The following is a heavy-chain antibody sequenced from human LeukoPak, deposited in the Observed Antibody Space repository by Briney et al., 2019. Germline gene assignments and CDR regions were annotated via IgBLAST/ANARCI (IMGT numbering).Heavy chain of an antibody. CDR3: ARAPCYYDSSGYYYYYYGMDV. V-gene: IGHV1-69*13. J-gene: IGHJ6*02. D-gene: IGHD3-22*01. CDR2: IIPIFGTA. Sequence: SVKVSCKASGYTFTSYYMHWVRQAPGQGLEWMGGIIPIFGTANYAQKFQGRVTITADESTSTAYMELSSLRSEDTAVYYCARAPCYYDSSGYYYYYYGMDVWGQGTTVTVSS. CDR1: GYTFTSYY.